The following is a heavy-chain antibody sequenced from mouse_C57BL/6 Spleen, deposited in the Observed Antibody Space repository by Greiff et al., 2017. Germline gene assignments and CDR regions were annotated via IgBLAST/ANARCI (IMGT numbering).Heavy chain of an antibody. Sequence: QVQLQQPGAELVMPGASVKLSCKASGYTFTSYWMHWVKQRPGQGLEWIGEIDPSDSYTNYNQKFKGKSTLTVDKSSSTAYMQLSSLTSEDSAVYYCARAVVARFDYWGQGTTLTVSS. CDR3: ARAVVARFDY. CDR1: GYTFTSYW. V-gene: IGHV1-69*01. D-gene: IGHD1-1*01. CDR2: IDPSDSYT. J-gene: IGHJ2*01.